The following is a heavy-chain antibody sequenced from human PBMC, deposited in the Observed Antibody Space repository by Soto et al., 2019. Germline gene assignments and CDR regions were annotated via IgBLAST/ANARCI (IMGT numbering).Heavy chain of an antibody. CDR2: ISNDGSST. CDR1: GFTFSSYW. J-gene: IGHJ1*01. Sequence: EVQLVESGGGLVQPGGSLRLSCVASGFTFSSYWMHWVRQAPGKGLVWVSSISNDGSSTSYADPVKGRFTISRDHAKNTLYLLTTRLRAEDTAVYYCARLPNKSPHNWGQGTLVIVSP. V-gene: IGHV3-74*01. CDR3: ARLPNKSPHN.